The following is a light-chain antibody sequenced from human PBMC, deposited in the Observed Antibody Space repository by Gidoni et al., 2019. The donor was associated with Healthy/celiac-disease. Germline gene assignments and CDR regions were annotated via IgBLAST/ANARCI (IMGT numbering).Light chain of an antibody. CDR3: QAWDSSCVV. J-gene: IGLJ2*01. CDR1: KLGDKY. Sequence: SYELTQPPSVSVTPGQTASITCSGDKLGDKYACWYQQKPGQSPVLVIYQDSKRPSGIPERFSGSNSGNTATLTIRGTQAMDEADYYCQAWDSSCVVFGGGTKLTVL. CDR2: QDS. V-gene: IGLV3-1*01.